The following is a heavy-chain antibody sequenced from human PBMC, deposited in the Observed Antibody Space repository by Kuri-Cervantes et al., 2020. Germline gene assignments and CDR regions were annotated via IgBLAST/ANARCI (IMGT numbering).Heavy chain of an antibody. CDR1: GITFTDYW. V-gene: IGHV3-74*01. D-gene: IGHD3-10*01. CDR2: INSDGSST. CDR3: ARAITMVRGVILYYFDY. J-gene: IGHJ4*02. Sequence: GESLKISCAASGITFTDYWMHWVRQAPGKGLVWVSRINSDGSSTSYADSVKGRFTISRDNAKNTLYLQMNSLRAEDTAVYYCARAITMVRGVILYYFDYWGQGTLVTVSS.